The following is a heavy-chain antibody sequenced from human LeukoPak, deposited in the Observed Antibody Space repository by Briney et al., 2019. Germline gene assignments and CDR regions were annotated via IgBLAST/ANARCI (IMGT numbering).Heavy chain of an antibody. V-gene: IGHV3-21*04. CDR2: ISGSGTNR. CDR1: GFAFSSST. CDR3: ARDGLFQRAVITPSGQFYYGMDV. D-gene: IGHD4-23*01. J-gene: IGHJ6*02. Sequence: GGSLRLSCAASGFAFSSSTMNWVRKAPGKGQEFVSFISGSGTNRHYADSAKGRFTISRDNSNKTLYLQMNSLRDEDTAVYYCARDGLFQRAVITPSGQFYYGMDVWGQGTTVTVSS.